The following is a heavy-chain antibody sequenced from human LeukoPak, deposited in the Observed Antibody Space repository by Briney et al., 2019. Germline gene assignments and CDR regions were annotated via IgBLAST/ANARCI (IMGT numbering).Heavy chain of an antibody. D-gene: IGHD6-6*01. CDR3: ARDPFEYSSSWMDY. Sequence: GGSLRLSCAASGFTFRSYSIHWVRQAPGKGLEWVARISYDGSNQNYADSVKGRFTISRDNAKNSLYLQMNSLRAEDTAVYYCARDPFEYSSSWMDYWGQGTLVTVSS. CDR1: GFTFRSYS. CDR2: ISYDGSNQ. V-gene: IGHV3-30*04. J-gene: IGHJ4*02.